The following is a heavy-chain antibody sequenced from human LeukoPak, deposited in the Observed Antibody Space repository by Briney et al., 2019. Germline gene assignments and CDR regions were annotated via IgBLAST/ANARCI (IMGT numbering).Heavy chain of an antibody. CDR1: GFSFGDYA. J-gene: IGHJ4*02. CDR3: TREWLRTWGPFGY. CDR2: IRSKAYGGTT. D-gene: IGHD5-12*01. Sequence: GGSLRLSCIASGFSFGDYAMSWFRQAPGKGLQWVSLIRSKAYGGTTEYAASVIGRFTISRDDDTSIVYLQMNSLESEDTAMYYCTREWLRTWGPFGYWGQGALVTVSS. V-gene: IGHV3-49*03.